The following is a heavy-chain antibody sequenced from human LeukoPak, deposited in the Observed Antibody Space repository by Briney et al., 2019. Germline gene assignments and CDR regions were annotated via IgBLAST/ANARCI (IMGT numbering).Heavy chain of an antibody. CDR2: ISGGGGST. CDR1: VLIFDNYA. J-gene: IGHJ4*02. Sequence: PGGSLRLSCAAPVLIFDNYAIHWVRQSPGKGLEWVSLISGGGGSTFYADSVRGRFTISRDNTRKSLSLQMSSLRSEDTALYYCARESETSGWYDYWGQGTLVTVSS. V-gene: IGHV3-43*02. D-gene: IGHD6-19*01. CDR3: ARESETSGWYDY.